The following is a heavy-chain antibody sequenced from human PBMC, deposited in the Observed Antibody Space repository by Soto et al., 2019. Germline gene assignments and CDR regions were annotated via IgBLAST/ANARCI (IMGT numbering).Heavy chain of an antibody. V-gene: IGHV4-61*08. CDR3: ARVGVRLGRIAARPQADPYYYAMDV. J-gene: IGHJ6*02. CDR2: IYNSGGT. D-gene: IGHD6-6*01. CDR1: GGSISSGGYY. Sequence: PSETLSLTCTVSGGSISSGGYYWSWIRQHPGKGLEWIGYIYNSGGTNYNPSLKSRVTISVDTSKNQFSLKLSSVTAADTAVYYCARVGVRLGRIAARPQADPYYYAMDVWGQGTTVTVSS.